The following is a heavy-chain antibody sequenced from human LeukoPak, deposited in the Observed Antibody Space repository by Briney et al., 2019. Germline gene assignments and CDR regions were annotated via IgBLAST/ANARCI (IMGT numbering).Heavy chain of an antibody. CDR3: APTTSRPIDY. J-gene: IGHJ4*02. Sequence: HTGGSLRLSCAASGFTFSSYWMHWVRQAPGKGLVWVSRINSDGSSTSYADSVKGRFTTSRDNARNTLYLQMNSLRAEDTAVYYCAPTTSRPIDYWGQGNLVTVSS. CDR1: GFTFSSYW. CDR2: INSDGSST. V-gene: IGHV3-74*01. D-gene: IGHD1-1*01.